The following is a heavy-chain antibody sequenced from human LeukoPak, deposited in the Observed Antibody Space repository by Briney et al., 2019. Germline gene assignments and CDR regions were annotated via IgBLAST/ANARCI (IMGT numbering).Heavy chain of an antibody. CDR1: GFTFSSYW. D-gene: IGHD4-17*01. V-gene: IGHV3-74*01. Sequence: GGSLRLSCAASGFTFSSYWMHWVRQPPGKGLVWVSRINSDGGSTTYADSVKGRFSISRDNARNTLYLQMNSLRAEDTAVYYCARSPYGGYGDNWGQGTLVTVSS. CDR2: INSDGGST. J-gene: IGHJ4*02. CDR3: ARSPYGGYGDN.